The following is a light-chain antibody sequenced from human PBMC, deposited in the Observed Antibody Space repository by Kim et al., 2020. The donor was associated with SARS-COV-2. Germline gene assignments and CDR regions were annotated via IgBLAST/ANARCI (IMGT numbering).Light chain of an antibody. CDR3: TSGDSRGKVV. CDR2: AKD. V-gene: IGLV3-19*01. CDR1: SLRKYY. Sequence: SSELTQDPAVSVALGQTVRITCQGDSLRKYYTTWYQQKARQAPVLVFYAKDKRPSGVPDRFSGSTSGNTASLTITGAQAADEADYYCTSGDSRGKVVFGGGTKVTVL. J-gene: IGLJ2*01.